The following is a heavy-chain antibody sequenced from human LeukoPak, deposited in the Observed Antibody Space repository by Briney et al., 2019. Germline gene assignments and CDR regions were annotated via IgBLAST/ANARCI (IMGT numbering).Heavy chain of an antibody. CDR2: IKYDGSER. V-gene: IGHV3-7*02. CDR3: AQPRFDF. J-gene: IGHJ4*02. Sequence: GGSLRVSCAASGFIFSDYWMTWVRQGPGKGLQWVANIKYDGSERFYADSVKGRFTISRDNAKKSVYLEMNSLRDDDTAIYYCAQPRFDFWGQGILVTVSS. CDR1: GFIFSDYW.